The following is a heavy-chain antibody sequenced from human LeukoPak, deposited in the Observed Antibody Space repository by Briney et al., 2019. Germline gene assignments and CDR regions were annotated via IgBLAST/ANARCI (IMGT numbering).Heavy chain of an antibody. J-gene: IGHJ5*02. CDR2: IIPIFGTA. CDR1: GYTFTSYD. D-gene: IGHD2-15*01. V-gene: IGHV1-69*06. CDR3: ARDLLFYCSGGSCYANWFDP. Sequence: SVKVSCKASGYTFTSYDINWVRQATGQGLEWMGGIIPIFGTANYAQKFQGRVTITADKSTSTAYMELSSLRSEDTAVYYCARDLLFYCSGGSCYANWFDPWGQGTLVTVSS.